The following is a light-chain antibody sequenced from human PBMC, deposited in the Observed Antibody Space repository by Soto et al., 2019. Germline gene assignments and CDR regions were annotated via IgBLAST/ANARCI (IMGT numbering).Light chain of an antibody. CDR3: QQYYNPPRT. V-gene: IGKV4-1*01. Sequence: DIVMTQSPDSLAVSLGERATINCKSSQSVLYSSNNKNYLAWYQQKPGQPPELLIYWASTRESGVPDRFSGSGSGTDFTLTISSLQAEDVAVYYCQQYYNPPRTFGQGTKVEIK. CDR2: WAS. CDR1: QSVLYSSNNKNY. J-gene: IGKJ1*01.